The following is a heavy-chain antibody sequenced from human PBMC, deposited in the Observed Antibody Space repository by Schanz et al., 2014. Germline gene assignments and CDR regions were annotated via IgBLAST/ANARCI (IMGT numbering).Heavy chain of an antibody. CDR3: ARLGSPHCATSDCHHDWFGP. J-gene: IGHJ5*02. CDR1: GGSISSSSYY. CDR2: IYHSGST. Sequence: QLQLQESGPGLVKPSETLSLTCTVSGGSISSSSYYWGWIRQPPGKGLEWIGSIYHSGSTYNNPPLRSRVHIAVNTPKNQSPVSRCPVPAADTAVYYCARLGSPHCATSDCHHDWFGPWGQGTLVTVSS. D-gene: IGHD1-26*01. V-gene: IGHV4-39*01.